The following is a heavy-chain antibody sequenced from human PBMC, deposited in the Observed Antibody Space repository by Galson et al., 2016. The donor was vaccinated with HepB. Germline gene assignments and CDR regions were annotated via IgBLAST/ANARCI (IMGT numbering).Heavy chain of an antibody. CDR2: LYSGGPT. V-gene: IGHV3-66*01. CDR3: VRDHKEAAPGTYYYYGMDV. Sequence: SLRLSCAASGFTVTGNYVAWVRQAPGKGLEWVSVLYSGGPTYYADSAKGRFTISRDNAKNSLSLQMNSLRAEDTAVYHCVRDHKEAAPGTYYYYGMDVWGQGTTVTVSS. CDR1: GFTVTGNY. J-gene: IGHJ6*02. D-gene: IGHD6-13*01.